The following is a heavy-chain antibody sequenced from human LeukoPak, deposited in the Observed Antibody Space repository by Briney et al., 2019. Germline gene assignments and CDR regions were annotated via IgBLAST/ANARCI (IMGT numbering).Heavy chain of an antibody. CDR3: AKTRPPVGAARLIPYYMDV. J-gene: IGHJ6*03. CDR2: ISGSGGST. Sequence: GGSLRLSCAASGFTFSSYAMSWVRQAPGKGLEWVSAISGSGGSTYYADSVKGRFTISRDNSKNTLYLQMNSLRAEDTAVYYCAKTRPPVGAARLIPYYMDVWGKGTTVTVSS. CDR1: GFTFSSYA. D-gene: IGHD6-6*01. V-gene: IGHV3-23*01.